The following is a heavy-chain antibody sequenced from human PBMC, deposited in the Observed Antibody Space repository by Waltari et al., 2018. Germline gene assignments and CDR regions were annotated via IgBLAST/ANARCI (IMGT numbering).Heavy chain of an antibody. CDR3: ARTLAGSGSYFPDF. D-gene: IGHD3-10*01. V-gene: IGHV5-51*01. CDR1: GYSFTIYW. Sequence: EVQLVQSGAQVKMPGESLKISCKSSGYSFTIYWIGGVRQMPGKGLEWMGISYPSDSDTRYSPSFQGQVTISADKSISTAYLQWSSLKASDTAMYYCARTLAGSGSYFPDFWGPGTQVTVSS. CDR2: SYPSDSDT. J-gene: IGHJ4*02.